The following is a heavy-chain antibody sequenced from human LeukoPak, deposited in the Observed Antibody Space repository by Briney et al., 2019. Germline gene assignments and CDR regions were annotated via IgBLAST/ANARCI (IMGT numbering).Heavy chain of an antibody. CDR3: ARGVGGDGSGSL. D-gene: IGHD3-10*01. CDR1: GDSISTYY. CDR2: IYYRVTS. V-gene: IGHV4-59*01. J-gene: IGHJ4*02. Sequence: SETLSLTCTVSGDSISTYYWSWIRQPPGKGLEWIGYIYYRVTSDYNPSLKSRVTMSVDLSTRQISLKLSSVTAGDTAVYYCARGVGGDGSGSLWGPGTLVTVSS.